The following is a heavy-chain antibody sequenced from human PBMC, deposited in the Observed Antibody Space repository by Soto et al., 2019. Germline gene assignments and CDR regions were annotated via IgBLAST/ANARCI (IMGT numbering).Heavy chain of an antibody. Sequence: QLQLQESGPGLVKPSETLSLTCTVSGGSISSSSYYWGWIRQPPGKGLEWIGSIYYSGSNYYNPSRKRRVTISVETSKNQFSLKLSSVTAADTAVYYCARHGGYYGSGSPDPWGQGTLVTVSS. CDR3: ARHGGYYGSGSPDP. J-gene: IGHJ5*02. CDR1: GGSISSSSYY. D-gene: IGHD3-10*01. CDR2: IYYSGSN. V-gene: IGHV4-39*01.